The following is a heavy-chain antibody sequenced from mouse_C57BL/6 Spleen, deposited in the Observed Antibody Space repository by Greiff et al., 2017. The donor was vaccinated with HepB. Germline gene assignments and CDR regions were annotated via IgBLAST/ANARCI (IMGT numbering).Heavy chain of an antibody. D-gene: IGHD2-3*01. CDR2: IYPGDGDT. Sequence: QVQLQQSGAELVKPGASVKISCKASGYAFSSYWMNWVKQRPGKGLEWIGQIYPGDGDTNYNGKFKGKATLTADKSSSTAYMQLSSLTSEDSAVYFCVPCSDGYYVGYAMDYWGQGTSVTVSS. J-gene: IGHJ4*01. V-gene: IGHV1-80*01. CDR1: GYAFSSYW. CDR3: VPCSDGYYVGYAMDY.